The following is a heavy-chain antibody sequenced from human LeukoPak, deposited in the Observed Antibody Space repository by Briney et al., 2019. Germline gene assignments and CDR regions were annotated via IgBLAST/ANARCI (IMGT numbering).Heavy chain of an antibody. J-gene: IGHJ4*02. CDR3: ARDGDWGYEYYFDY. V-gene: IGHV3-21*01. D-gene: IGHD7-27*01. CDR2: ISSSSSYI. CDR1: GFTFSSYS. Sequence: WGFLRLSCAASGFTFSSYSMNWVRQAPGKGLEWVSSISSSSSYIYYADSVKGRFTISRDNAKNSLYLQMNSLRAEDTAVYYCARDGDWGYEYYFDYWGQGTLVTVSS.